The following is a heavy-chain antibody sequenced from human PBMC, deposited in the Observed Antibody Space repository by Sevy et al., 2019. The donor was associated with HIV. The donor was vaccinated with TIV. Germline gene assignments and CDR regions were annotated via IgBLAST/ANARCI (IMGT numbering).Heavy chain of an antibody. CDR1: GDTVSSDSAA. CDR3: ARDHNFVLDF. Sequence: KQSQTLSLTCAISGDTVSSDSAAWNWIRQSPARGLEWLERTYYRSTWHKDYATSLNSRMTINPDKSKHQFSLQLKSVAPEDTAVYYCARDHNFVLDFWGQGILVTVSS. V-gene: IGHV6-1*01. J-gene: IGHJ4*02. CDR2: TYYRSTWHK. D-gene: IGHD1-20*01.